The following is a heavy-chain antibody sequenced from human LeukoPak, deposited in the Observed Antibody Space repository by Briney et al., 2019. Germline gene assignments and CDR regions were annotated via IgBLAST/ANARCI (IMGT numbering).Heavy chain of an antibody. D-gene: IGHD4-17*01. V-gene: IGHV4-59*12. CDR3: ARFYYGDYAGDGDYFDY. CDR2: ISNSGST. J-gene: IGHJ4*02. Sequence: SETLSLTCIVSGGSISSYFWSWIRQPPGKGLEWIGYISNSGSTNYNPSLKSRVTISADTSKNQFSLKLSSVTAADTAVYYCARFYYGDYAGDGDYFDYWGQGTLVTVSS. CDR1: GGSISSYF.